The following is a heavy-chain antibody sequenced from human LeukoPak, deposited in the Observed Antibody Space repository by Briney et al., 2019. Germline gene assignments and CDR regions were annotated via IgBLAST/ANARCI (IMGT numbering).Heavy chain of an antibody. CDR1: GYIFTTYW. CDR3: ARLHKEYQLLRLGSFDY. CDR2: IYPGDSDT. D-gene: IGHD2-2*01. Sequence: GESLKISGKASGYIFTTYWIGWVRQMRGKVLEWMGIIYPGDSDTSYHPSFHGEVTTSADKSISTAYLQWSSLKASATAMYYCARLHKEYQLLRLGSFDYWGQGTLVTVSS. J-gene: IGHJ4*02. V-gene: IGHV5-51*01.